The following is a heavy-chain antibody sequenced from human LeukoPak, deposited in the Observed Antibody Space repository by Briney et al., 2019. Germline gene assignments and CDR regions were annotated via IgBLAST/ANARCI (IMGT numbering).Heavy chain of an antibody. D-gene: IGHD4-17*01. V-gene: IGHV3-30*02. CDR3: ARDTVTTHAFDI. Sequence: GGSLRLSCAASGFTFSSYGIHWVRQAPGKGLEWVAFIQYDGSNKYYADSVKGRFTISRDNSKNTLYLQMNSLRAEDTAVYYCARDTVTTHAFDIWGQGTMVTVSS. CDR1: GFTFSSYG. J-gene: IGHJ3*02. CDR2: IQYDGSNK.